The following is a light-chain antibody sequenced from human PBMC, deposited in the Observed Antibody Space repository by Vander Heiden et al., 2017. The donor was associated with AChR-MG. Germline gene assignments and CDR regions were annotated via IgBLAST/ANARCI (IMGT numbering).Light chain of an antibody. V-gene: IGKV1-33*01. CDR2: DAS. Sequence: DIQMTQSPSSLSASVGDRVTITCQASQDISNYLNWYQQKPGKAPKLLIYDASNLETGVPSRFSGSGSGTDFTFTISSLQPEDIATYYCQQDDNLPYTFGQGTNLEIK. CDR3: QQDDNLPYT. CDR1: QDISNY. J-gene: IGKJ2*01.